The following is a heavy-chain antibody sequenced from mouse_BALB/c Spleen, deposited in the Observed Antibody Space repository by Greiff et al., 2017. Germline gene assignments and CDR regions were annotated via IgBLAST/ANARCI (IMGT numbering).Heavy chain of an antibody. CDR1: GFTFSSYA. D-gene: IGHD3-1*01. CDR2: ISSGGST. V-gene: IGHV5-6-5*01. CDR3: AREGDAGLAY. J-gene: IGHJ3*01. Sequence: EVKLVESGGGLVKPGGSLKLSCAASGFTFSSYAMSWVRQTPEKRLEWVASISSGGSTYYPDSVKGRFTISRDNARNILYLQMSSLRSEDTAMYYCAREGDAGLAYWGQGTLVTVSA.